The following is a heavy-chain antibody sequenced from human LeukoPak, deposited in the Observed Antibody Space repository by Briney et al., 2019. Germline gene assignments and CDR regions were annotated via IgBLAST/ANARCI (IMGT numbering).Heavy chain of an antibody. D-gene: IGHD3-3*01. CDR3: ARGKRGYDFWSDDFGMDV. Sequence: GASVKVSCKASGGTFSSYAINWVRQAPGQGLEWMGWMNPNDGNTRYAQKFQGRVTMTRNTSINTAYMELSSLRSEDTAVYSCARGKRGYDFWSDDFGMDVWGQGTTVTVSS. CDR1: GGTFSSYA. CDR2: MNPNDGNT. J-gene: IGHJ6*02. V-gene: IGHV1-8*02.